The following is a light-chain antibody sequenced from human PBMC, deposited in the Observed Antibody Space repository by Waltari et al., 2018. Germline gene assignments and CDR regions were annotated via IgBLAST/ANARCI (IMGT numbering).Light chain of an antibody. CDR2: GVS. CDR3: SSYASSVTHV. J-gene: IGLJ1*01. Sequence: QSALTQPASVSGSPGKSITIPCTGTSSGVGGDDYAAWYQQHPGKAPILITYGVSSRPSGISIRFSGSKSGNTASLTISGLQAEDEADYYCSSYASSVTHVFGTGTKVTVL. CDR1: SSGVGGDDY. V-gene: IGLV2-14*03.